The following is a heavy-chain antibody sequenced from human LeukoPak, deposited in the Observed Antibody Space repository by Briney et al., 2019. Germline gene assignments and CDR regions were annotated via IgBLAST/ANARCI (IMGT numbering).Heavy chain of an antibody. CDR2: IYYSGST. CDR1: GGSISSYS. J-gene: IGHJ4*02. CDR3: ARVDYYDSSGYYWYFDY. Sequence: SETLSLTCTVSGGSISSYSWSWVRQPPGRGLEWIGYIYYSGSTNYNPSLKSRVTISVDTSKNQFSLKLSSVTAADTAVYYCARVDYYDSSGYYWYFDYWGQGTLVTVSS. V-gene: IGHV4-59*01. D-gene: IGHD3-22*01.